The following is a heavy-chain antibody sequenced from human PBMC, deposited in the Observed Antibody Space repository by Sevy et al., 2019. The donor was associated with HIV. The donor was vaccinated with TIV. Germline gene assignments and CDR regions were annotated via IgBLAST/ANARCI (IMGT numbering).Heavy chain of an antibody. Sequence: AAVKVSCKASGYTFTDYYLHWLGQAPGQGLEWMGWINPNTGATNYAQKFKGRVTMTRDTSMSTAFMDLTRLRSDDTAVYYCAKLVIVVDDGFDVWGQGTLVPVSS. D-gene: IGHD3-22*01. CDR2: INPNTGAT. CDR3: AKLVIVVDDGFDV. J-gene: IGHJ3*01. CDR1: GYTFTDYY. V-gene: IGHV1-2*02.